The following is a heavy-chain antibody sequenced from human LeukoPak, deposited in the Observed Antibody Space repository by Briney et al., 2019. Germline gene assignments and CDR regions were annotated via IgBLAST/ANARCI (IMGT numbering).Heavy chain of an antibody. J-gene: IGHJ6*04. V-gene: IGHV3-7*03. D-gene: IGHD2-2*01. CDR1: GFTFSSYW. CDR2: IKQDGSEK. CDR3: ARDALGYCSSTSSLCYYGMDV. Sequence: GRSLRLSCAASGFTFSSYWMSWVRQAPGKGLEWVANIKQDGSEKYYVDSVKGRFTISRDNAKNSLYLQMNSLRAEDTAVYYCARDALGYCSSTSSLCYYGMDVWGKGTTVTVSS.